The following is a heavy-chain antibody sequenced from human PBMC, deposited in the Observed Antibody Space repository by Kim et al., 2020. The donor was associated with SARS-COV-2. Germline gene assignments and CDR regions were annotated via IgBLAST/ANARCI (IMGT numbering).Heavy chain of an antibody. CDR2: MNPNSGNT. V-gene: IGHV1-8*01. CDR3: ARGVVTAFPKLNWFDP. D-gene: IGHD2-21*02. CDR1: GYTFTSYD. J-gene: IGHJ5*02. Sequence: ASVKVSCKASGYTFTSYDINWVRQATGQGLEWMGWMNPNSGNTGYAQKFQGRVTMTRNTSISTAYMELSSLRSEDTAVYYCARGVVTAFPKLNWFDPWGQGTLVTVSS.